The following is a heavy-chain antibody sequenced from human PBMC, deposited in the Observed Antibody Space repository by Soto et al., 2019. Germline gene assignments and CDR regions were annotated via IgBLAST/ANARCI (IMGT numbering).Heavy chain of an antibody. CDR2: IYPGDSDT. CDR3: ARRRRGSVFDY. V-gene: IGHV5-51*01. D-gene: IGHD2-15*01. J-gene: IGHJ4*02. Sequence: ESRRVACSVWVCSFTIYWIGWVRQMPGKGLEWMGIIYPGDSDTRYSPSFQGQVTISADKSISTAYLKWSSLKASDTAMYYCARRRRGSVFDYWGQGTLVTVSS. CDR1: VCSFTIYW.